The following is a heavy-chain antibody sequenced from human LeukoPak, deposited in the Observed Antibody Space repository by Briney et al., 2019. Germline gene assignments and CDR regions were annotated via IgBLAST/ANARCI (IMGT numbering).Heavy chain of an antibody. CDR2: IDWDDDK. D-gene: IGHD5-12*01. CDR1: GFSLSPRGMR. V-gene: IGHV2-70*04. J-gene: IGHJ4*02. CDR3: AQINSGYSGYFDY. Sequence: SGPTLGKPTQTPPLTFTFSGFSLSPRGMRVSWVRQPPGKALGGLARIDWDDDKFYSTSLKTRLTISKDTSKNQVVLTMTNMDPVDTATYYCAQINSGYSGYFDYWGQGTLVTVSS.